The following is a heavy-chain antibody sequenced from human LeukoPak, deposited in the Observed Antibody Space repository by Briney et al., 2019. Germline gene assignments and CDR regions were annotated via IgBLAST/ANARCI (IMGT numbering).Heavy chain of an antibody. CDR1: GYTFTSYD. Sequence: GASVKVSCKASGYTFTSYDIDWVRQATGQGLEWMGWMNPNSGNTGYAQKFQGRVTMTRNTSISTAYMELSSLRSEDTAVYYCARVGQSDWYDFWTPYYYGMDVWGQGTTVTVSS. D-gene: IGHD3-3*01. V-gene: IGHV1-8*01. CDR2: MNPNSGNT. J-gene: IGHJ6*02. CDR3: ARVGQSDWYDFWTPYYYGMDV.